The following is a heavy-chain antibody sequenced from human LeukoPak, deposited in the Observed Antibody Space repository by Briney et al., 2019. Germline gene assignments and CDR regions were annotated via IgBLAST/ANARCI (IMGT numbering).Heavy chain of an antibody. CDR1: GFTFSSYW. D-gene: IGHD1-1*01. V-gene: IGHV3-7*01. Sequence: PGGSLRLSCAASGFTFSSYWMSWVRQAPGKGLEWVANIKEDGSEKNYVDSVKGRFTISRDNAKNSLYLQMNSLRAEDTAVYYCARDYNPKIFDYWGQGTLVTVSS. CDR3: ARDYNPKIFDY. CDR2: IKEDGSEK. J-gene: IGHJ4*02.